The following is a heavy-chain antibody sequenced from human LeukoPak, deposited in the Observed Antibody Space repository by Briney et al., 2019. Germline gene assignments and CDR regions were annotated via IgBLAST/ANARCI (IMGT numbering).Heavy chain of an antibody. V-gene: IGHV3-30*02. CDR3: AINPLGGRFDY. Sequence: GGSLRLSCAASGFTFSSYAMHWVRQAPGKGLEWVAFIRSDGSNTYYGDSVKGLFTISRDNSKKILHLQMNSLRPGDTALYYCAINPLGGRFDYWGQGTLVIVSS. D-gene: IGHD1-14*01. CDR2: IRSDGSNT. CDR1: GFTFSSYA. J-gene: IGHJ4*02.